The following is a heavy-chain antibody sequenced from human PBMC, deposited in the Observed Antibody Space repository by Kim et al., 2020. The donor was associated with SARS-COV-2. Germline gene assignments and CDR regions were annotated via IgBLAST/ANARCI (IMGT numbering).Heavy chain of an antibody. CDR1: GFTFDTYA. J-gene: IGHJ6*01. Sequence: GGSLRLSCAASGFTFDTYAMRWVRQAPGKGLEWVSVISGGAVNKFYADSVRGRFTISRDNSKNTLYLQMNSLRDEDTALYYCAKMVIMDGYNYFYYYAM. CDR3: AKMVIMDGYNYFYYYAM. CDR2: ISGGAVNK. D-gene: IGHD2-21*01. V-gene: IGHV3-23*01.